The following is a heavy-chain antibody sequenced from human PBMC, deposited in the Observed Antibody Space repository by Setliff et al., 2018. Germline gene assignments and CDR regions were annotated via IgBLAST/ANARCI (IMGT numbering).Heavy chain of an antibody. CDR2: INGASGNT. Sequence: APVKVSCKASGYSLSAYVMHWVRQAPGQRLEWMGWINGASGNTKYSQKFQGRVTITRDTSASTAYMELSSLRSEDTAVYYCARVRDCSGGICHRGFHHYMDVWGKGTTVTVSS. CDR1: GYSLSAYV. D-gene: IGHD2-15*01. CDR3: ARVRDCSGGICHRGFHHYMDV. J-gene: IGHJ6*03. V-gene: IGHV1-3*01.